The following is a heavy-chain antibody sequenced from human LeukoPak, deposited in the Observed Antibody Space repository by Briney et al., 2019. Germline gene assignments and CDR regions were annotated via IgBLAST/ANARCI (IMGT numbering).Heavy chain of an antibody. CDR3: ERGGYGDYHI. CDR2: INQDGSEK. Sequence: GGSLRLSCAVSGLPFSNHWMTWVRQAPGKGLERVANINQDGSEKYYVDSVKGRFSISRDNAKITLYLQMNSLRVEDTAMYFCERGGYGDYHIWGQGTIVTVSS. CDR1: GLPFSNHW. D-gene: IGHD4-17*01. J-gene: IGHJ3*02. V-gene: IGHV3-7*01.